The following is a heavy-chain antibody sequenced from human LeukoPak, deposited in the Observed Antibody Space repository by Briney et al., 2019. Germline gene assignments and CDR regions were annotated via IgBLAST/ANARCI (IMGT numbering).Heavy chain of an antibody. D-gene: IGHD1-26*01. CDR3: AKLDAEYTGSYSYYYYMDV. V-gene: IGHV3-23*01. CDR2: ISGSRGST. J-gene: IGHJ6*03. Sequence: GGSLRLSCAASGLTFSSYAMSWVRQAPGKGLEWVSAISGSRGSTYYTDSVKGRFTISRDNSKNTLYLQMNSLRAEDTAVYYCAKLDAEYTGSYSYYYYMDVWGKGTTVTVSS. CDR1: GLTFSSYA.